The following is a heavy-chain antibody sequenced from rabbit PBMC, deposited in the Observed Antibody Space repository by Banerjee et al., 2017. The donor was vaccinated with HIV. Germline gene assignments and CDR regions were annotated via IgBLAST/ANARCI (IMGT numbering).Heavy chain of an antibody. Sequence: QQQLVESGGDLVKPEGSLTLTCTASGFSFSSSCWICWVRQAPGKGLEWIACIYAGSSGSTYYASWAKGPFTISKTSSTTVTLQMTSLTAADTASYFCARDLAGVIGWNFNLWGPGTLVTVS. J-gene: IGHJ4*01. CDR2: IYAGSSGST. D-gene: IGHD4-1*01. CDR1: GFSFSSSCW. CDR3: ARDLAGVIGWNFNL. V-gene: IGHV1S45*01.